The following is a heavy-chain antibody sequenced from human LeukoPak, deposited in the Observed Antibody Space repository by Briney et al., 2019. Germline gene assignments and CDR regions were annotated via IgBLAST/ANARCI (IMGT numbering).Heavy chain of an antibody. J-gene: IGHJ4*02. CDR3: AKDRYSGLNTIDY. CDR1: EFTFSTYG. V-gene: IGHV3-30*18. D-gene: IGHD6-13*01. CDR2: ISYDGSYK. Sequence: PGGSLRLSCAATEFTFSTYGMHWVRQAPHKMLHWDAVISYDGSYKFYADSVKGRFTISRDNSKSTLYLQMNSLRAEDTAVYYCAKDRYSGLNTIDYWGQGTLVTVSS.